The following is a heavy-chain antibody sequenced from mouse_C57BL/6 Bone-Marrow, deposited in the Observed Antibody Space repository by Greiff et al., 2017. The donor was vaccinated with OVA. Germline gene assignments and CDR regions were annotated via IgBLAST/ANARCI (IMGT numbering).Heavy chain of an antibody. J-gene: IGHJ4*01. CDR1: GFSLSTSGMG. V-gene: IGHV8-12*01. CDR2: IYWDDDK. D-gene: IGHD2-4*01. Sequence: LQQSGPGILQSSQTLSLTCSFSGFSLSTSGMGVSWIRQPSGKGLEWLAHIYWDDDKRYNPSLKSRLTISKDTSRNQVFLKITSVDTADTATYYCARSLYYDYDDYAMDYWGQGTSVTVSS. CDR3: ARSLYYDYDDYAMDY.